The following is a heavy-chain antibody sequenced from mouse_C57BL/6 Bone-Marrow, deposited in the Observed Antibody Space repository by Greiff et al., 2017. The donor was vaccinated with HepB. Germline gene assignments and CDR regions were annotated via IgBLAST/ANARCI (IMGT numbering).Heavy chain of an antibody. CDR1: GYTFTGYW. V-gene: IGHV1-9*01. CDR3: ARRDYYYGSSYYAMDY. Sequence: QVQLQQSGAELMKPGASVKLSCKATGYTFTGYWIEWVKQRPGHGLEWIGEILPGSGSTNYNEKFKGKATFNADTSSNTAYMQLSSLTTEDSAIYYCARRDYYYGSSYYAMDYWGQGTSVTVSS. D-gene: IGHD1-1*01. J-gene: IGHJ4*01. CDR2: ILPGSGST.